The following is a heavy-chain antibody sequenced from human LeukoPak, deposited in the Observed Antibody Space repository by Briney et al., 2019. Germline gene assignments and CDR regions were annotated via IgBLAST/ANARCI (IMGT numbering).Heavy chain of an antibody. CDR1: GGSISSCGYY. J-gene: IGHJ4*02. D-gene: IGHD2-8*01. V-gene: IGHV4-31*03. CDR2: IYYSGST. Sequence: SETLSLTCTVSGGSISSCGYYWSWIRQHPGKGLEWIGYIYYSGSTYYNPSLKSRVTISVDTSKNQFSLKLSSVTAADTAVYYCARFSFAVSGDYWGQGTLVTVSS. CDR3: ARFSFAVSGDY.